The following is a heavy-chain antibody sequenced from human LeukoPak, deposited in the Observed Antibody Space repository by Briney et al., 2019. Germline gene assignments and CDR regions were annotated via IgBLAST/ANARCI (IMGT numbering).Heavy chain of an antibody. J-gene: IGHJ4*02. CDR1: GFTFRSYG. V-gene: IGHV3-23*01. D-gene: IGHD3-16*01. CDR3: AKDLGYDYVWGEGNLYDY. Sequence: GGSLRLSCEASGFTFRSYGTSWVRQAPGKGLEWVSVIGGSGGKTDYADSVKGRFTISRDNSKNTMYLQMNSLRVEDTAEYYCAKDLGYDYVWGEGNLYDYWGQGILVTVSS. CDR2: IGGSGGKT.